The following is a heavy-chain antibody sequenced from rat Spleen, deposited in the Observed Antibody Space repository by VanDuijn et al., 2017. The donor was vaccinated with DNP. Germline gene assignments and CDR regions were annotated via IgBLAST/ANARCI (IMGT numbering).Heavy chain of an antibody. CDR1: GFTFSAYY. J-gene: IGHJ4*01. CDR3: TTGQGYYAMDA. CDR2: ISYDGGST. Sequence: EVQLVESGGGLVQPGRSLKLSCAASGFTFSAYYMAWVRQAPTKGLEWVASISYDGGSTYYRDSVKGRFTISRDNAKSSLYLQMDSLRSEDTATYYCTTGQGYYAMDAWGQGTSVTVSS. V-gene: IGHV5-20*01.